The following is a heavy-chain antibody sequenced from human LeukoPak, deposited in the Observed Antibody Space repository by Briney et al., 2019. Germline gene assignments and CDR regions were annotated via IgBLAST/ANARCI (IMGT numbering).Heavy chain of an antibody. D-gene: IGHD1-26*01. CDR2: IYHSGST. CDR3: ASQSRVSSRDY. Sequence: SGTLSLTCAVSGGSISSSNWWSWVRQPPGKGLEWIGEIYHSGSTNYNPSLQSRVTISVDKSKNQFSLKLNSVTAADTAVYYCASQSRVSSRDYWGQGTLVTVSS. CDR1: GGSISSSNW. J-gene: IGHJ4*02. V-gene: IGHV4-4*02.